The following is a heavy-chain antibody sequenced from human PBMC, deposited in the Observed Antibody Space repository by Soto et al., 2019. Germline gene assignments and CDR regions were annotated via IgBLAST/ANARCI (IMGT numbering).Heavy chain of an antibody. CDR2: IYPGDSDT. CDR3: ARRSGSYSVFDWFDP. J-gene: IGHJ5*02. CDR1: GYSFTSFW. Sequence: PGESLKISCQASGYSFTSFWLAWVRQVPGKGLEWMGIIYPGDSDTRYSPSFQGQVTISADKSISTAYLQWSSLKASDTAMYYCARRSGSYSVFDWFDPWGQGTLVTVSS. D-gene: IGHD1-26*01. V-gene: IGHV5-51*01.